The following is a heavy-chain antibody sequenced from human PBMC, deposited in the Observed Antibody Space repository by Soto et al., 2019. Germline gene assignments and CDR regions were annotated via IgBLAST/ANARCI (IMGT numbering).Heavy chain of an antibody. J-gene: IGHJ6*02. CDR1: GYTFTSYY. Sequence: GASVKVSCKASGYTFTSYYMHWVRQAPGQGLEWMGIINPSGGSTSYAQKFQGRVTMTRDTSTSTVYMELSSLRSEDTAVYYCAREIRRYDFWSGYYDPYYYYGMDVWGQGTTVTVSS. CDR2: INPSGGST. CDR3: AREIRRYDFWSGYYDPYYYYGMDV. V-gene: IGHV1-46*01. D-gene: IGHD3-3*01.